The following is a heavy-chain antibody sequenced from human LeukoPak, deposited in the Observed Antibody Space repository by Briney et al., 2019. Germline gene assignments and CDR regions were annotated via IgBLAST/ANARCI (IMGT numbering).Heavy chain of an antibody. Sequence: GGSLRLSCAASGFTFSSYGIHWVRQAPGKGLEWVTFIGYDGRNKYYADSVKGRFTISRDNSKNTLYLQMNSLRAEDTAVYYCAREQLGLDYWGQGTLVTVSS. CDR2: IGYDGRNK. J-gene: IGHJ4*02. CDR1: GFTFSSYG. V-gene: IGHV3-30*02. D-gene: IGHD6-6*01. CDR3: AREQLGLDY.